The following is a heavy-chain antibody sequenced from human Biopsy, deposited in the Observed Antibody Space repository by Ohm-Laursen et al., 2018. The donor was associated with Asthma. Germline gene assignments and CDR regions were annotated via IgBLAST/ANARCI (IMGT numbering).Heavy chain of an antibody. Sequence: SSVTVSCKTLGGTFNTYVIGWVRQAPGQGLEWMGGINFVFGTTIYPQKFQDRVTINADDSTSTVYMELSSLRSEDTAVNYCARKAGSCISRTCYSLDFWGQGTLVAVSS. D-gene: IGHD2-2*01. J-gene: IGHJ4*02. CDR2: INFVFGTT. CDR1: GGTFNTYV. CDR3: ARKAGSCISRTCYSLDF. V-gene: IGHV1-69*01.